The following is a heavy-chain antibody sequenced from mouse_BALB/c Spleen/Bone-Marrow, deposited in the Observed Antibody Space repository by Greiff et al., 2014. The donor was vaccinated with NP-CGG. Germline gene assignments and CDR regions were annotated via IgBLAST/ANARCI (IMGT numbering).Heavy chain of an antibody. D-gene: IGHD1-2*01. J-gene: IGHJ4*01. CDR1: GFNTKDTY. V-gene: IGHV14-3*02. CDR3: ARVTAATSYYAMDF. Sequence: VHVKQSGAELVEPGASVKLSCTGSGFNTKDTYIHWMKQRPEQGLEWIGRIDPANGYTKYDPKFQAKATITADTFPNTSYLQLSSLAPEDSAVYYCARVTAATSYYAMDFWGQGTSVTVSS. CDR2: IDPANGYT.